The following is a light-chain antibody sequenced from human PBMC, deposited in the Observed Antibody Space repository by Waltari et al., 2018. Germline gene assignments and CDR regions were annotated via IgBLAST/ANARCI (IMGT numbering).Light chain of an antibody. CDR2: ADD. Sequence: QSVLTPTPSVSEAPRQRVPISWSGSRSNIGNNAVNWYQQAPGNAPKLLVFADDRLPSGFSDRFSGSKSGTSASLAISGLRSEDEGVYFCAAWDDSRKGVLFGGGTKLTVL. CDR1: RSNIGNNA. CDR3: AAWDDSRKGVL. J-gene: IGLJ2*01. V-gene: IGLV1-36*01.